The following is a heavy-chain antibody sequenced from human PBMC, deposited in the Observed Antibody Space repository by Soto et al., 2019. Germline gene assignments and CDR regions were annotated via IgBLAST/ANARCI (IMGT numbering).Heavy chain of an antibody. CDR1: GYTLTELS. V-gene: IGHV1-24*01. CDR3: ATGAVAGPYRDY. CDR2: FDPEDGET. J-gene: IGHJ4*02. Sequence: ASVKVSCKVSGYTLTELSMHWVRQAPGKGLEWMGGFDPEDGETIYAQKFQGRVTMTEDTSTDTAYMELSSLRSEDTAVYYCATGAVAGPYRDYWGQGTLVTVSS. D-gene: IGHD6-19*01.